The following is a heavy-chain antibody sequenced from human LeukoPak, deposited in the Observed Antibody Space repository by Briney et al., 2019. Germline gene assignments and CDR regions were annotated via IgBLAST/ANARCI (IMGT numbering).Heavy chain of an antibody. V-gene: IGHV4-31*03. CDR2: IYYSGST. CDR3: ARITVTVTRDAFDI. J-gene: IGHJ3*02. Sequence: ASQTLPLTCTVSGGSISSGGYYWSWIRQHPGKGLEWIWYIYYSGSTYYNPSLKSRVTISVDTSKNQFSLKLSSVTAADTAVYYCARITVTVTRDAFDIWGQGTMVTVSS. D-gene: IGHD4-17*01. CDR1: GGSISSGGYY.